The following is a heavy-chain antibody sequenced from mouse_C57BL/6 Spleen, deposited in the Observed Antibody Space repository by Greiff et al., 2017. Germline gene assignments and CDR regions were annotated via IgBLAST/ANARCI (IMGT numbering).Heavy chain of an antibody. J-gene: IGHJ1*03. V-gene: IGHV1-39*01. Sequence: VQLQQSGPELVKPGASVKISCKASGYSFTDYHMHWVKQRNGKSLEWIGVIHPNYGTTSYNQKFKGKSTLTVDQSSSTAYMQLTSRTSEDSAVYYCARDYCRRCFDVWGTGTTVTVSS. CDR1: GYSFTDYH. CDR3: ARDYCRRCFDV. D-gene: IGHD1-1*01. CDR2: IHPNYGTT.